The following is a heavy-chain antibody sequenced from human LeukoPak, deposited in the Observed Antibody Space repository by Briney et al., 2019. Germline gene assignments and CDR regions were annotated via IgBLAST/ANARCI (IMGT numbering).Heavy chain of an antibody. CDR3: AKAGAVVVVAAKYFDY. V-gene: IGHV3-30*18. D-gene: IGHD2-15*01. CDR1: GFTFSSYG. J-gene: IGHJ4*02. Sequence: PGGSLRLSCAASGFTFSSYGMHWVRQAPGKGLEWVAVISYDGSNKYYADSVKGRFTISRDNSKNTLYLQMNSLRAEDTAVYYCAKAGAVVVVAAKYFDYRGQGTLVTVSS. CDR2: ISYDGSNK.